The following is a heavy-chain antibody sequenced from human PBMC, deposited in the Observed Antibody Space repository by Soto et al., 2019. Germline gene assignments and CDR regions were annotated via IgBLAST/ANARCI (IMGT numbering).Heavy chain of an antibody. CDR2: ISAYNGNT. CDR1: GGTFSSYA. CDR3: ARYQQWLKGYYYYGMDV. J-gene: IGHJ6*02. D-gene: IGHD6-19*01. V-gene: IGHV1-18*01. Sequence: QVQLVQSGAEVKKPGSSVKVSCKASGGTFSSYAISWVRQAPGQGLEWMGWISAYNGNTNYAQKLQGRVTMTTDTSTSTAYMELRSLRSDDTAVYYCARYQQWLKGYYYYGMDVWGQGTTVTVSS.